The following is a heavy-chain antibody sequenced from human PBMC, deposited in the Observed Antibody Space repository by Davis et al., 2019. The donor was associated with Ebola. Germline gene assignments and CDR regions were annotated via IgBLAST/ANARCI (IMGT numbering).Heavy chain of an antibody. V-gene: IGHV1-18*01. D-gene: IGHD5-18*01. CDR3: ARVGGVQLWATYYYYYGMDV. J-gene: IGHJ6*02. CDR2: ISAYNGNT. CDR1: GYTFTSYG. Sequence: SVTVSCKASGYTFTSYGISWVRQAPGQALEWLGWISAYNGNTNYAQKLQGRVTMTTDTSTSTAYMELRSLRSDDTAGYYCARVGGVQLWATYYYYYGMDVWGQGTTVTVSS.